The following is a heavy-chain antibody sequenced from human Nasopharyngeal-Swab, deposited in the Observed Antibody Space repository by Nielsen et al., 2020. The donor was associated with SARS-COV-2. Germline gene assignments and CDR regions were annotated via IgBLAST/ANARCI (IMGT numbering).Heavy chain of an antibody. V-gene: IGHV3-30*03. CDR2: ISYDGSNK. Sequence: GGSLRLSCAASGFTFSSHWMHWVRQAPGKGLEWVAVISYDGSNKYYADSVKGRFTISRDNSKNTLYLQMNSLRAEDTAVYYCARAIRGYSSYYFDYWGQGTLVTASS. D-gene: IGHD5-18*01. J-gene: IGHJ4*02. CDR3: ARAIRGYSSYYFDY. CDR1: GFTFSSHW.